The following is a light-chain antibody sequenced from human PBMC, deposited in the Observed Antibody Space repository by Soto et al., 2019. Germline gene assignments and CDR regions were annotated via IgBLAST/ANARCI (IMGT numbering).Light chain of an antibody. J-gene: IGLJ1*01. Sequence: SAETQPASETWSPAESITISRTGSSSAVGTFRLVSWYQHHPGKVPKLIIYEGSKRPSGVSNRFSGSEPGNTASLTISGLQAEEEADHYCCSSAPGRIMVFGTETKVTVL. V-gene: IGLV2-23*01. CDR3: CSSAPGRIMV. CDR1: SSAVGTFRL. CDR2: EGS.